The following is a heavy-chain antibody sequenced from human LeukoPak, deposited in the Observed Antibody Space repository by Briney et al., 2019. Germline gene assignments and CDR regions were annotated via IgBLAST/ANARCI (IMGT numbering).Heavy chain of an antibody. CDR2: IYSGGST. CDR1: GFTVKSNY. V-gene: IGHV3-53*01. CDR3: ARPYDSGGYYASDI. Sequence: GGSLRLSCAASGFTVKSNYMSWVRQAPGKGLEWVSVIYSGGSTYYADSVKGRFTISRDNSKNMLYLQMNSLRAEDTAVYYCARPYDSGGYYASDIWGQGTMVTVSS. J-gene: IGHJ3*02. D-gene: IGHD3-22*01.